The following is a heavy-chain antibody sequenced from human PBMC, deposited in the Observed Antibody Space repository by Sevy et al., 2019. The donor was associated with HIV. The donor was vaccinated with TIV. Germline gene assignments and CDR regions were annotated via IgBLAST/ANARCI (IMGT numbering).Heavy chain of an antibody. CDR2: ISSSANYI. J-gene: IGHJ3*02. Sequence: GGSLRLSCSASGFTFSTYTMNWVRQAPGKGLEWVSSISSSANYIYYADSLKGRFTISRDNAKNSLYLQMNSLRAEDTAVYYCARPYGSGSWEAFDIWGQGTMVTVS. D-gene: IGHD3-10*01. V-gene: IGHV3-21*01. CDR3: ARPYGSGSWEAFDI. CDR1: GFTFSTYT.